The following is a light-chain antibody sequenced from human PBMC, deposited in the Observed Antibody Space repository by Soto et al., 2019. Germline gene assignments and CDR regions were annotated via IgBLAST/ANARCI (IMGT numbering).Light chain of an antibody. CDR1: LSVSSY. J-gene: IGKJ5*01. CDR3: QQRQYWPPIT. Sequence: VVTQSPPTLSLSAGERATLSFRTSLSVSSYLAWYQQKPGQAPRLLIYDASNRATGIPARFTGSGSGTDFNLTISTLEPEDFAVYYCQQRQYWPPITFGQGTRLEIK. V-gene: IGKV3-11*01. CDR2: DAS.